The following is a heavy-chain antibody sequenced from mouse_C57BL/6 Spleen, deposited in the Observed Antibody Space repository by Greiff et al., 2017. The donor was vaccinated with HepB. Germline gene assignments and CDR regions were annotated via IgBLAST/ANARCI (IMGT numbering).Heavy chain of an antibody. J-gene: IGHJ2*01. CDR2: IHPNSGST. CDR1: GYTFTSYW. CDR3: ARIDGYYVTPIDY. D-gene: IGHD2-3*01. Sequence: QVQLKQPGAELVKPGASVKLSCKASGYTFTSYWMHWVKQRPGQGLEWIGMIHPNSGSTNYNEKFKSKATLTVDKSSSTAYMQLSSLTSEDSAVYYCARIDGYYVTPIDYWGQGTTLTVSS. V-gene: IGHV1-64*01.